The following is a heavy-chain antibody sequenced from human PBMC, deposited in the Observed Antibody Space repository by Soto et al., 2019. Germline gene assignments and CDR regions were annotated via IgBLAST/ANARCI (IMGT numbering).Heavy chain of an antibody. CDR3: ARGNYYYDSSGYFDY. CDR1: GYTLSNYA. Sequence: ASVKVSCKASGYTLSNYAMHWVRQAPGQRLEWMGWINAGNGNTKYSQKFQGRVTITRDTSASTAYMELSSLRSEDTAVYYCARGNYYYDSSGYFDYWGQGTLVTVSS. J-gene: IGHJ4*02. V-gene: IGHV1-3*01. D-gene: IGHD3-22*01. CDR2: INAGNGNT.